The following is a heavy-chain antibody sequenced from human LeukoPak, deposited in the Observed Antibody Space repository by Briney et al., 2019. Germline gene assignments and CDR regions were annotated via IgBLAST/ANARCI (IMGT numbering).Heavy chain of an antibody. D-gene: IGHD4-23*01. V-gene: IGHV4-31*03. J-gene: IGHJ4*02. CDR1: GGSISTSTFY. CDR3: GKVGRNSNS. CDR2: IYYTGDT. Sequence: SETLSLTCTVSGGSISTSTFYWNWIRQHPGKGLEWIGYIYYTGDTFYNPSLKSRVTISLDTSENQFSLKMNSVTAADTAMYYCGKVGRNSNSWGQGTRVTVSS.